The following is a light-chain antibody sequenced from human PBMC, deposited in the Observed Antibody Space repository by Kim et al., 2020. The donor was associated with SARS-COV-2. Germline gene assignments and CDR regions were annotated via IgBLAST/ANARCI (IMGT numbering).Light chain of an antibody. Sequence: QSVTIPCTGTSSDVGSYNLVSWYQQHPGKAPKLMIYEVSKRPSGVSNRFSGSKSGNTASLTISGLQAEDEADYYCCSCAGSSTLVFGGGTQLTVL. CDR1: SSDVGSYNL. CDR2: EVS. CDR3: CSCAGSSTLV. V-gene: IGLV2-23*02. J-gene: IGLJ3*02.